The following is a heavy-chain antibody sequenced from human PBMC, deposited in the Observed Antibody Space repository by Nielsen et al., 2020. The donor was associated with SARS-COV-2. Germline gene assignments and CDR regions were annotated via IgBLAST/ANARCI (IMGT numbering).Heavy chain of an antibody. Sequence: WIRQPPGKGLEWVSGISSNSGRLGYADSVKGRFTISRDNAKNSLYLLMNSLETEDTALYYCVKVYSGSAVNAFHFWGPGTLVTVSS. D-gene: IGHD6-13*01. V-gene: IGHV3-9*01. CDR3: VKVYSGSAVNAFHF. J-gene: IGHJ3*01. CDR2: ISSNSGRL.